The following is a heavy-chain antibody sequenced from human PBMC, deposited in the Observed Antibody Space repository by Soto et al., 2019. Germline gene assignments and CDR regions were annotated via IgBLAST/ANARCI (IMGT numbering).Heavy chain of an antibody. D-gene: IGHD5-18*01. CDR2: INPDGSST. J-gene: IGHJ4*02. CDR3: AGGGEDTAMAHEY. Sequence: QSGGSLRLSCAASGFTFSRYWMHWVRQAPGKGLVWVSRINPDGSSTNYADSVKGRFTISRDSAKNTLYLQVNSARVEDTAVYYCAGGGEDTAMAHEYWGQGT. CDR1: GFTFSRYW. V-gene: IGHV3-74*01.